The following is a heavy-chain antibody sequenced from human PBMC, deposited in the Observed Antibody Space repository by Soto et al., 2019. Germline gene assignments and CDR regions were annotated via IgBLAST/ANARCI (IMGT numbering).Heavy chain of an antibody. D-gene: IGHD1-26*01. CDR3: AKGWGGSYYASFDY. CDR1: GFTFSSYA. CDR2: ISGSGGST. Sequence: EVQLLESGGGLVQPGGSLRLSCAASGFTFSSYAMSWVRQAPGKGLEWVSAISGSGGSTYYADSVKGRFTISRDNXXNTLYLQMNSLRAEDTAVYYCAKGWGGSYYASFDYWGQGTLVTVSS. J-gene: IGHJ4*02. V-gene: IGHV3-23*01.